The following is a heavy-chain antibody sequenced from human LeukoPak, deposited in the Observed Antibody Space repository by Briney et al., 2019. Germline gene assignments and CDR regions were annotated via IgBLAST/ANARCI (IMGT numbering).Heavy chain of an antibody. CDR2: IRGRGSPT. CDR3: AKDTDYDYVWGSYRYTGLDY. V-gene: IGHV3-23*01. J-gene: IGHJ4*02. Sequence: QSGGSLRLSCAASGFIFSHYGMSWVRQAPGKGLEWVSSIRGRGSPTYYADSVKGRFTISRDNSQNTVDLRMNSLRAEDTAVYYCAKDTDYDYVWGSYRYTGLDYWGQGTLVTVSS. CDR1: GFIFSHYG. D-gene: IGHD3-16*02.